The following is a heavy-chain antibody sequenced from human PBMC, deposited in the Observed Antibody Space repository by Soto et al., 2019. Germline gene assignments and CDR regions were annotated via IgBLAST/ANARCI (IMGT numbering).Heavy chain of an antibody. V-gene: IGHV3-33*01. CDR1: GFTFSRYG. CDR2: IWYDGSNK. J-gene: IGHJ6*02. D-gene: IGHD1-7*01. Sequence: QVQLVESGGGVVQPGRSLRLSCAASGFTFSRYGMHWVRQAPGKGLEWVAVIWYDGSNKWYADSVKGRFTISRDNSKNTLYLQMKTQRAEDTAVYYCARDRTALEVRLYSGMDVWGQGTTVTVSS. CDR3: ARDRTALEVRLYSGMDV.